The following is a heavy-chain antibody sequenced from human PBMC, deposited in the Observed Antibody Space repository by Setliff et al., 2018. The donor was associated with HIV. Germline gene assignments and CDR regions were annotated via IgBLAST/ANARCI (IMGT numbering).Heavy chain of an antibody. J-gene: IGHJ4*02. V-gene: IGHV1-2*02. CDR3: ARDLFGSWYTGSSGLAY. Sequence: GASVKVSCKASGYTFTGYYIHWVRQAPGQGLEWVGWINPKTGDTSYIQDFQGRVTTTRDTSISTAFMDLSRLTSHDTAMYYCARDLFGSWYTGSSGLAYWGQGTLVTVSS. CDR2: INPKTGDT. CDR1: GYTFTGYY. D-gene: IGHD2-2*02.